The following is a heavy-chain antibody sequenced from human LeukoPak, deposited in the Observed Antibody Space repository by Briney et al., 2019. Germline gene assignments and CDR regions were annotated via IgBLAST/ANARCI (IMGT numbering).Heavy chain of an antibody. D-gene: IGHD3-16*01. CDR3: AKDFETRKEAWLRYPDY. J-gene: IGHJ4*02. CDR2: ISYGGSNQ. Sequence: PAGSLRLSCAASGSTFSLYVMHWVRQAPGKGLEGVAVISYGGSNQYYADSVRGRFTISRDNSMNTLSLQMDSLRVEETGVYYCAKDFETRKEAWLRYPDYWGQGTLVTVSS. CDR1: GSTFSLYV. V-gene: IGHV3-30*18.